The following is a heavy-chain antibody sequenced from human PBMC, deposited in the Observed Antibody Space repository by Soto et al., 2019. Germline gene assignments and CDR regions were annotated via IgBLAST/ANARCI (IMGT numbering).Heavy chain of an antibody. CDR2: IYWNDDK. V-gene: IGHV2-5*01. J-gene: IGHJ4*02. CDR3: ALQESEVGATEAHFDY. D-gene: IGHD1-26*01. Sequence: QITLKESGPPLVNPTQTLTLTCTFSGFSLSTSGVGVGWIRQPPGKALEWLALIYWNDDKRYSPSLKSRLTITKDTSKNQVVLTMTNMDPVDTATYYCALQESEVGATEAHFDYWGQGTLVTVSS. CDR1: GFSLSTSGVG.